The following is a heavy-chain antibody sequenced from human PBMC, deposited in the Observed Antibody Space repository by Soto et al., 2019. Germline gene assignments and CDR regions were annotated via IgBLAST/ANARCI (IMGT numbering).Heavy chain of an antibody. CDR2: ISYDGNEK. J-gene: IGHJ4*02. CDR1: GFTFSSYG. CDR3: TKGDY. V-gene: IGHV3-30*18. Sequence: QVQLVESGGGEVQPGRSLRLSCVTSGFTFSSYGMHWVRQAPGKGLEWVTLISYDGNEKYYADSVKGRFTISRDDSKNTLYLQMNSLRDEDTAVYYGTKGDYWGQGTLVTVSS.